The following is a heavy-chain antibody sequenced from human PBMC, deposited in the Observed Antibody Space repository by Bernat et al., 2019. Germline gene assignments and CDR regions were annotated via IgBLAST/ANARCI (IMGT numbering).Heavy chain of an antibody. J-gene: IGHJ4*02. D-gene: IGHD3-16*01. CDR2: INAGNGNT. CDR3: ARDWFGPDY. CDR1: GYTFTSYA. Sequence: QVQLVQSGAEVKKPGASVKVSCKASGYTFTSYAMHWVRQAPGQRLEWMGWINAGNGNTKYSQKFQGRVTITRDTSASTAYMELSGLRSEDTAVYYCARDWFGPDYWGQGTLVTVSS. V-gene: IGHV1-3*01.